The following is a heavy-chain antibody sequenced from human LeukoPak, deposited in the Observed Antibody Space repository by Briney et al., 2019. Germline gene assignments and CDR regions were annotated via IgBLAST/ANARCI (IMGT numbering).Heavy chain of an antibody. D-gene: IGHD1-26*01. V-gene: IGHV1-69*01. CDR2: IIPIFGTV. Sequence: GASVKVSCKASGGTFSSYAISWVRQAPGQGLEWMGGIIPIFGTVNYAQKFQGRVTITADESTSTAYMELSSLRSEDTAVYYCARDFMRELRGEYYYYYMDVWGKGTTVTISS. CDR1: GGTFSSYA. J-gene: IGHJ6*03. CDR3: ARDFMRELRGEYYYYYMDV.